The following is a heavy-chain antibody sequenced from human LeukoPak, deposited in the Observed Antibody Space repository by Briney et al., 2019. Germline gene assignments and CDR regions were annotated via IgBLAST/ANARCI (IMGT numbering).Heavy chain of an antibody. CDR3: AKAGCSSTSCYPHYFDY. Sequence: GGSLRLSCAASGFTFSSYGMHWVRQAPGKGLEWVAFIRYDGSNKYYADSVKGRFTISRDNSKNTLYLQMNSLRAEDTAVYYCAKAGCSSTSCYPHYFDYWGQGTLVTVSS. CDR2: IRYDGSNK. J-gene: IGHJ4*02. CDR1: GFTFSSYG. D-gene: IGHD2-2*01. V-gene: IGHV3-30*02.